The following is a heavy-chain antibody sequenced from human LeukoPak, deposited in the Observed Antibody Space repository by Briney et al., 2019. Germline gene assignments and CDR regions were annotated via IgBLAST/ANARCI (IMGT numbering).Heavy chain of an antibody. CDR3: ARARYYDFWSGYYLYYFDY. J-gene: IGHJ4*02. D-gene: IGHD3-3*01. V-gene: IGHV4-34*01. CDR1: GGSFSGYY. CDR2: INHSGST. Sequence: SETLSLTCAVYGGSFSGYYWSWIRQPPGKGLEWIGEINHSGSTNYNPSLKSRVTISVDTSKNQFSLKLSSVTAADTAVYYCARARYYDFWSGYYLYYFDYWGQGTLVTVSS.